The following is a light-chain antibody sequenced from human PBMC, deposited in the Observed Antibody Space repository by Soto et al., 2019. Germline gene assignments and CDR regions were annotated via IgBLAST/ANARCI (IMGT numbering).Light chain of an antibody. J-gene: IGKJ1*01. Sequence: DIQMTQSPSTLSASVGDRVTITCRASQSISTWLAWYQQKPGKAPKLLIYDASSLQSGVPSRFSGHGSGTDFTLTISSLQPDDFAVYYCQQYYNWPPWTFGLGTKVEIK. CDR1: QSISTW. CDR3: QQYYNWPPWT. V-gene: IGKV1-5*01. CDR2: DAS.